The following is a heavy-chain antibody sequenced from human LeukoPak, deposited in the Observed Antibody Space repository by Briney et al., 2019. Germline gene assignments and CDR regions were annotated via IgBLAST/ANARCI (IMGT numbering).Heavy chain of an antibody. Sequence: GGSLRLSCAASGFTFSNYWMHWVRHAPGTGLVGVSRINSDGSSTNYADSVRGRFTISRDNAKNTVYLQMNSLRAEDTALYYCTRDVGSGWVHFDSWGQGTLVTVSS. CDR3: TRDVGSGWVHFDS. D-gene: IGHD6-19*01. CDR2: INSDGSST. V-gene: IGHV3-74*01. J-gene: IGHJ4*02. CDR1: GFTFSNYW.